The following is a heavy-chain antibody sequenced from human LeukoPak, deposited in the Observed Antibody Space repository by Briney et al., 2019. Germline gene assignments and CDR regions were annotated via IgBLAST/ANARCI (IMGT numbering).Heavy chain of an antibody. Sequence: ASVKVSCKASGYTFTSYYMHWVRQAPGQGLEWMGIINPSGGSTSYAQKFQGRVTMTTDTSTSTAYMELRSLRSDDTAVYYCAREGPCSSTSCYENGSYDYWGQGTLVTVSS. D-gene: IGHD2-2*01. CDR2: INPSGGST. V-gene: IGHV1-46*01. J-gene: IGHJ4*02. CDR3: AREGPCSSTSCYENGSYDY. CDR1: GYTFTSYY.